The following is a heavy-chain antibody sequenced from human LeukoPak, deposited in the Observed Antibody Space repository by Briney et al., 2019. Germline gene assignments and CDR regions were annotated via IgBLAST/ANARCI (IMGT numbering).Heavy chain of an antibody. Sequence: GGSLRLSCAASGFTFSDAWMTWVRQAPGKGLEWVGRILGKGSGGTTDYAAPVQGRFTISRDDSKDTLYLEMNSLKTEDTAVYYCSWIRGALGFYFMDVWGKGTTVTISS. J-gene: IGHJ6*03. CDR3: SWIRGALGFYFMDV. D-gene: IGHD3-10*01. CDR2: ILGKGSGGTT. V-gene: IGHV3-15*01. CDR1: GFTFSDAW.